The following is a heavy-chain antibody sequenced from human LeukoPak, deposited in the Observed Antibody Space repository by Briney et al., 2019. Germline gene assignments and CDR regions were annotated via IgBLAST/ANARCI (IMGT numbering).Heavy chain of an antibody. V-gene: IGHV1-69*05. CDR1: GGTFSSYA. Sequence: ASVKVSCKASGGTFSSYAISWVRQAPGQGLEWVGGIIPIFGTANYAQKFQGSVTITTDESTSTAYMELSSLRSEDTAVYYCARARGPGYSYGFRPYYFDYWGQGTLVTVSS. D-gene: IGHD5-18*01. CDR3: ARARGPGYSYGFRPYYFDY. J-gene: IGHJ4*02. CDR2: IIPIFGTA.